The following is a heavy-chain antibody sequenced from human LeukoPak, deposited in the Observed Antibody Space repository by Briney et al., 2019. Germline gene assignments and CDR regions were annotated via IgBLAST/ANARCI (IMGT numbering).Heavy chain of an antibody. D-gene: IGHD6-19*01. Sequence: SVKVSCKASGGTFSSYAISWVRQAPGQGLEWMGRIIPILGIANYAQKFQGRVTITADKSTSTAYMELSSLRSEDTAVYYCARIPVSSGRDWYFDLWGRGTLVTVSS. CDR3: ARIPVSSGRDWYFDL. J-gene: IGHJ2*01. CDR1: GGTFSSYA. V-gene: IGHV1-69*04. CDR2: IIPILGIA.